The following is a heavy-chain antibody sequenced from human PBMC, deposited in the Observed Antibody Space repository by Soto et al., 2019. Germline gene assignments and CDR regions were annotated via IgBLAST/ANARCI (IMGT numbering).Heavy chain of an antibody. J-gene: IGHJ4*02. Sequence: GGSLRLSCAASGFPFSTNWMHWVRQAPGKGLVWVSRINSDGSTRNYADSVQGRFTISRDNAKNTVYLQMNSLRAEDTAVYYCARDYSSYGPFDYWGQGTLVTVSS. CDR2: INSDGSTR. CDR3: ARDYSSYGPFDY. CDR1: GFPFSTNW. V-gene: IGHV3-74*01. D-gene: IGHD5-18*01.